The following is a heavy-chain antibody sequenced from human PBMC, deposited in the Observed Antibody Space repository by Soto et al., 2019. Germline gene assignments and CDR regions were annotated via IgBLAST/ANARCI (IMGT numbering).Heavy chain of an antibody. D-gene: IGHD3-10*01. J-gene: IGHJ6*02. Sequence: ESGGGVVQPGRSLRLSCAASGFTFSSYAMHWVRQAPGKGLEWVAVISYDGSNKYYADSVKGRFTISRDNSKNTLYLQMNRLRAEDTAVYYCARDITMVRGVDSGGSYGMDVWGQGTTVTVSS. CDR1: GFTFSSYA. CDR2: ISYDGSNK. V-gene: IGHV3-30-3*01. CDR3: ARDITMVRGVDSGGSYGMDV.